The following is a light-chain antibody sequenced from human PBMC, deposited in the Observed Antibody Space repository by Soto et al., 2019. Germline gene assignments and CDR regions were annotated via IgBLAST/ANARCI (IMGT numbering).Light chain of an antibody. CDR2: DVI. CDR1: SSDVGVYKY. CDR3: CSYAGDYTFV. V-gene: IGLV2-11*01. J-gene: IGLJ1*01. Sequence: QSALIQPRSVSGSPGQSVTISCTGTSSDVGVYKYVSWYRHLPGKAPKLMIYDVITRPSGVPDRFSGSKSGNTASLTISGLQAEDEADYYCCSYAGDYTFVFGTGTKVTVL.